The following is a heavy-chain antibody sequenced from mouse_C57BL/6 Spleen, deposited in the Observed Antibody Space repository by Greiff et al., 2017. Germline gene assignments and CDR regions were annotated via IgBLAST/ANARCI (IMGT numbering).Heavy chain of an antibody. D-gene: IGHD3-2*01. V-gene: IGHV5-6*01. CDR1: GFTFSSYG. CDR2: LSSGGSYT. Sequence: EVMLVESGGDLVKPGGSLKLSCAASGFTFSSYGMSWVRQTPDKRLEWVATLSSGGSYTYYPDSVKGRFTISRDNAKNTLYLQMSSLKSEDTAMYYCAREGQTGFAYWGQGTLVTVSA. J-gene: IGHJ3*01. CDR3: AREGQTGFAY.